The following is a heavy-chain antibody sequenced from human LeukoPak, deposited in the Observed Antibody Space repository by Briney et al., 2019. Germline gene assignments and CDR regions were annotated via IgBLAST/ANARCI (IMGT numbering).Heavy chain of an antibody. CDR1: GFTFSSYA. D-gene: IGHD6-13*01. Sequence: TGGSLRLSCAASGFTFSSYAMSWVRQAPGKGLERVSAISGSGGSTYYADSVKGRFTISRDNSKNTLYLQMNSLRAEDTAVYYCAKDLPTGGSSWYYYYYGMDVWGQGTTVTVSS. CDR3: AKDLPTGGSSWYYYYYGMDV. V-gene: IGHV3-23*01. CDR2: ISGSGGST. J-gene: IGHJ6*02.